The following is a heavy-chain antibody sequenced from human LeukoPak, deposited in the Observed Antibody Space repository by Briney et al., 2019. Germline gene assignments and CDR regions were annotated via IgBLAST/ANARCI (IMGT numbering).Heavy chain of an antibody. CDR2: ISYDGSNK. D-gene: IGHD3-3*01. J-gene: IGHJ6*02. CDR1: GFTFSSYG. CDR3: AKIMRRITIRDGMDV. V-gene: IGHV3-30*18. Sequence: GGSLRLSCAASGFTFSSYGMHWVRQAPGKGLEWVAVISYDGSNKYHADSVKGRFTISRDNSKNTLYLQMNSLRAEDTAVYYCAKIMRRITIRDGMDVWGQGTTVTVSS.